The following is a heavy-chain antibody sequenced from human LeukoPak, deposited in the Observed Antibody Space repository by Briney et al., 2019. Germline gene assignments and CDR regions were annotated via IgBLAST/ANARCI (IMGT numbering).Heavy chain of an antibody. J-gene: IGHJ4*02. CDR2: ISSSSSYI. D-gene: IGHD6-19*01. Sequence: PGGSLRLSCAASGFPFSSYSMNWGRQAPGKGLEWVSSISSSSSYIYYADSVKGRFTISRDNAKNSLYLQMNSLRAEDTAVYYCARELRNIAVVVDYWGQGTLVTVSS. V-gene: IGHV3-21*01. CDR3: ARELRNIAVVVDY. CDR1: GFPFSSYS.